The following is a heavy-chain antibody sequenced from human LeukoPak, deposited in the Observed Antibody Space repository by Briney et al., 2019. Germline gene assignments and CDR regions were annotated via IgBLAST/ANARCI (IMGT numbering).Heavy chain of an antibody. D-gene: IGHD2-15*01. CDR2: ITRSRSNI. CDR1: GFTFSRFR. J-gene: IGHJ3*02. V-gene: IGHV3-21*04. Sequence: GGSLRLSCAASGFTFSRFRLNWVRQAPGKGLEWVSCITRSRSNICYGESVKGRFTSSRDIDKNSLYLKMNRLRAEDTAVYYCVGSGTIDAFDIWGQGTMVTVSS. CDR3: VGSGTIDAFDI.